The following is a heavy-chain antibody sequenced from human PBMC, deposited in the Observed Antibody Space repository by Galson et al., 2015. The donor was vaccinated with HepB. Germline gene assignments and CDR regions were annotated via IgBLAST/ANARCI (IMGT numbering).Heavy chain of an antibody. V-gene: IGHV3-23*01. CDR2: INGRGSTR. Sequence: SLRLSCAGSGCSFRHNAMAWNRQAPRKALEWVSGINGRGSTRSYSDAGKVRFPIPRDNTKDIVFLQMDNLRAEDTAVYYCVKEGSWFGGDWFDPWGQGALVTVS. CDR1: GCSFRHNA. CDR3: VKEGSWFGGDWFDP. J-gene: IGHJ5*02. D-gene: IGHD3-16*01.